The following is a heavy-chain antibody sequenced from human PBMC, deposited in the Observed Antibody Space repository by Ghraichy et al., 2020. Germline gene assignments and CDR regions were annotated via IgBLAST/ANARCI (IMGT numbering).Heavy chain of an antibody. J-gene: IGHJ3*02. V-gene: IGHV3-21*01. Sequence: GESLNISCAASGFTFSSYSMNWVRQAPGKGLEWVSSIGSSSSYIYYADSVKGRFTISRDNAKNSLYLQMNSLRAEDTAVYYCARDPRSYYYDSSGFNNRHAFDIWGQGTMVTVSS. CDR3: ARDPRSYYYDSSGFNNRHAFDI. D-gene: IGHD3-22*01. CDR1: GFTFSSYS. CDR2: IGSSSSYI.